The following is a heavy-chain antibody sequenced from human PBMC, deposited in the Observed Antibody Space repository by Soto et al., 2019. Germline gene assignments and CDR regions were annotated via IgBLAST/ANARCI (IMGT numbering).Heavy chain of an antibody. J-gene: IGHJ4*02. CDR2: IYHSGST. CDR1: GGSISSGGYS. D-gene: IGHD6-19*01. Sequence: ASETLSLTCAVSGGSISSGGYSWSWIRQPPGKGLEWIGYIYHSGSTYYNPSLKSRVTISVDRSKNQFSLKLSSVTAADTAVYYCARESIAVAGTENYFDYWGQGTLVTVSS. V-gene: IGHV4-30-2*01. CDR3: ARESIAVAGTENYFDY.